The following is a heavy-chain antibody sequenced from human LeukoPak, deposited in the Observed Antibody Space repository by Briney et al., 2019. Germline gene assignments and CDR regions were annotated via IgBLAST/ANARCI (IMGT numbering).Heavy chain of an antibody. D-gene: IGHD4-17*01. J-gene: IGHJ4*02. CDR1: GGTFRSYA. CDR3: AIFQGTYGDNENDY. Sequence: SVKVSCKASGGTFRSYAITWVRQAPGKGLEWMGGIIPMINTPKYAQKFQGRVSITADESTSTGYMEVSSLRSEDTAVYYCAIFQGTYGDNENDYWGQGTLVTVSP. V-gene: IGHV1-69*13. CDR2: IIPMINTP.